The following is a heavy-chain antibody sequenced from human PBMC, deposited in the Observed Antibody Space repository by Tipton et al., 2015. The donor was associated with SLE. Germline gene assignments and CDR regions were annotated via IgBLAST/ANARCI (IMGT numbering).Heavy chain of an antibody. CDR1: GGSISLTSFN. CDR2: VFHSGNT. D-gene: IGHD1-14*01. Sequence: TLSLTCTVSGGSISLTSFNWGWIRQPPGRGLEWIGCVFHSGNTYYNPSLKSRVTISVDTSKNEFSLDLRSVTAADTVVYYCARPDRMWGQGTMVAVSS. V-gene: IGHV4-39*07. J-gene: IGHJ3*02. CDR3: ARPDRM.